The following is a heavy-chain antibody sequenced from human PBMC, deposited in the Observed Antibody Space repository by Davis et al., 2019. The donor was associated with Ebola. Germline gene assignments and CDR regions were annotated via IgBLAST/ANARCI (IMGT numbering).Heavy chain of an antibody. Sequence: GESLKISCVASGFTFTSYAMTWVRQAPGQGLEWVSTISGRADATYYAGSVKGRFTIPRDNSKNTLYLQMNSLRAEDTAVYYCARDFSGSSLGWFDPWGQGTLVTVSS. D-gene: IGHD1-26*01. V-gene: IGHV3-23*01. CDR3: ARDFSGSSLGWFDP. J-gene: IGHJ5*02. CDR1: GFTFTSYA. CDR2: ISGRADAT.